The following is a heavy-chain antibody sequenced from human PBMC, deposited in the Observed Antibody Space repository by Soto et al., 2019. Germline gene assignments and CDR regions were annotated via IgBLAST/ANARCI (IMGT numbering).Heavy chain of an antibody. CDR1: GFTFSSYA. CDR2: ISGRGGST. D-gene: IGHD2-2*01. CDR3: AKDRLNCTSCPPYYFDY. Sequence: GGSLRLSCAASGFTFSSYAMSWVRQAPGKGLEWVSAISGRGGSTYYADSVKGRFTISRDNSKNTLYLQMNSLRAEDTAVYYCAKDRLNCTSCPPYYFDYWGQGTLVTVSS. J-gene: IGHJ4*02. V-gene: IGHV3-23*01.